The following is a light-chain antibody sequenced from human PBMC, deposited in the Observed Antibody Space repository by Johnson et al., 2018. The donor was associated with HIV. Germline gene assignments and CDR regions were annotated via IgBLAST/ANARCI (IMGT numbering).Light chain of an antibody. CDR3: GTWDTSLSAPYV. V-gene: IGLV1-51*02. CDR2: ENN. J-gene: IGLJ1*01. CDR1: SYNIGNSY. Sequence: QSVLTQPPSVSAAPGQKVTISCSGSSYNIGNSYVSWYQQLPGTAPKLLIYENNKRPTGIPDRFSGSKSGTSATLGITGLPTGDEAHYYCGTWDTSLSAPYVFGTGTKVTVL.